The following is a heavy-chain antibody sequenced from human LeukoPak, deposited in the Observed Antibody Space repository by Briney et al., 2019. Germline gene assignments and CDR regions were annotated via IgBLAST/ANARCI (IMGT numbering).Heavy chain of an antibody. J-gene: IGHJ4*02. Sequence: PGGSLRLSCAASGFTFSSYGMHWVRQAPGKGLEWVAFIRYDGSNKYYADSVEGRFTISRDNSKNTLYLQMNSLRAEDTAVYYCAKDSHYYYDSSGYGGYFDYWGQGTLVTVSS. CDR2: IRYDGSNK. D-gene: IGHD3-22*01. CDR1: GFTFSSYG. V-gene: IGHV3-30*02. CDR3: AKDSHYYYDSSGYGGYFDY.